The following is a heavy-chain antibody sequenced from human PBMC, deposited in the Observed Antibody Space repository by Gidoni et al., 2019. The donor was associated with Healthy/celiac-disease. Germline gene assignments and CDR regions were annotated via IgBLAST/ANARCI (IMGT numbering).Heavy chain of an antibody. CDR3: AREGLGATGTNPIDY. CDR1: GGSFSGYY. V-gene: IGHV4-34*01. CDR2: INHSGST. J-gene: IGHJ4*02. Sequence: QVQLQQWGAGLLKPSETLSLTCAVYGGSFSGYYWSWIRQPPGKGLEWIGEINHSGSTNYNPSLKSRVTISVDTSKNQFSLKLSSVTAADTAVYYCAREGLGATGTNPIDYWGQGTLVTVSS. D-gene: IGHD1-7*01.